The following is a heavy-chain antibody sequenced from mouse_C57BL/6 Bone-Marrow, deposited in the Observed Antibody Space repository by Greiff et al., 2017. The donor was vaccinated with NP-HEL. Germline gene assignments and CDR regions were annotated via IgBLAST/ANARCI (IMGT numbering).Heavy chain of an antibody. J-gene: IGHJ4*01. Sequence: DVQLVESGGGLVQPGGSLSLSCAASGFTFTDYYMSWVRQPPGKALEWLVFIRNKANGYTTEYSASVKGRFTISSDNSQSILYLQMNALRAEDSATYYCARSIYDDYADDPFYAMDYWGQGTSVTVSS. V-gene: IGHV7-3*01. CDR3: ARSIYDDYADDPFYAMDY. CDR2: IRNKANGYTT. CDR1: GFTFTDYY. D-gene: IGHD2-4*01.